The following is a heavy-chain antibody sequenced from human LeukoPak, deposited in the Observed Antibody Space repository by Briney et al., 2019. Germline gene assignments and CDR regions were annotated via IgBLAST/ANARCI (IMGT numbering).Heavy chain of an antibody. J-gene: IGHJ5*02. V-gene: IGHV3-23*01. CDR3: AKGERAVADHNWFDP. Sequence: QPGGSLRLSCAASGFTFSSYAMSGVRQAPGRGLEWVSAISGSGGSTYYADSVKGRFTISRDNSKNTLYLQMNSLRAEDTAVYYCAKGERAVADHNWFDPWGQGTLVTVSS. D-gene: IGHD6-19*01. CDR1: GFTFSSYA. CDR2: ISGSGGST.